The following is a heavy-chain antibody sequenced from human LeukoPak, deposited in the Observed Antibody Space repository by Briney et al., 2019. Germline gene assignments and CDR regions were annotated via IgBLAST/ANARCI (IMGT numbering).Heavy chain of an antibody. CDR3: ATTRAHQFDY. Sequence: PSETLSLTCTVSGRSISSSDYYWTWIRQHPGKGLEWLGFIYHIGSTYYNPSLKSRVTISVDTSKNQFSLKLNSVTAADTAVYYCATTRAHQFDYWGQGTLVTVSS. J-gene: IGHJ4*02. V-gene: IGHV4-31*03. CDR1: GRSISSSDYY. D-gene: IGHD4-11*01. CDR2: IYHIGST.